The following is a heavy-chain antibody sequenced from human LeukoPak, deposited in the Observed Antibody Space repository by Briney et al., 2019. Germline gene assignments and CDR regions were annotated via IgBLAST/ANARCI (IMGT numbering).Heavy chain of an antibody. Sequence: SETLSLTCAVSGGSISSGGYSWSWIRQPPGKGLEWIGYIYHSGSTYYNPSLKSRVTISVDRSKNQFSLKLSSVTAADTAVYYCAGEGGYYDSSGFDAFDIWGQGTMVTVSS. CDR3: AGEGGYYDSSGFDAFDI. V-gene: IGHV4-30-2*01. J-gene: IGHJ3*02. CDR1: GGSISSGGYS. CDR2: IYHSGST. D-gene: IGHD3-22*01.